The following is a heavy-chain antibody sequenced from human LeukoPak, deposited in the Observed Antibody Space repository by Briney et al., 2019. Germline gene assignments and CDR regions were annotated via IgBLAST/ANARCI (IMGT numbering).Heavy chain of an antibody. Sequence: GGSLRLSCVASGFRFSSHWMSWVRHTPGKGLEWVANINQDGSTKYYRDFAKGRLTISRDNAQNSLYLQINSLRAEDTAVYYCAREKGIMIRKMAFEMWGQGTMVTVSS. CDR3: AREKGIMIRKMAFEM. D-gene: IGHD3-16*01. J-gene: IGHJ3*02. CDR1: GFRFSSHW. CDR2: INQDGSTK. V-gene: IGHV3-7*01.